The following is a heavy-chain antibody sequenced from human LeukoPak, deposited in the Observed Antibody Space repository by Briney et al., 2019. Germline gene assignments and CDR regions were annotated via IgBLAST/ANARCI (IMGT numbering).Heavy chain of an antibody. J-gene: IGHJ6*02. CDR2: AGWAGGTT. D-gene: IGHD3-3*01. CDR1: GFNFDRYT. Sequence: PGGSLRLSCATSGFNFDRYTIHWVRQAPGKGLEWVSLAGWAGGTTYYSDSVKGRFTISRDNFKNTLFLQMGSLRAEDTAPYYCAKSVAIYFYYGLDVWGQGTTVTVSS. V-gene: IGHV3-43*01. CDR3: AKSVAIYFYYGLDV.